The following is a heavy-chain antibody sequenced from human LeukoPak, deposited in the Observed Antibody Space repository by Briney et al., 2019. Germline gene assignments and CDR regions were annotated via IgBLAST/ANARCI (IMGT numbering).Heavy chain of an antibody. CDR3: AREFYGDLRKFDY. V-gene: IGHV3-11*01. CDR1: GFTFSDYY. D-gene: IGHD4-17*01. J-gene: IGHJ4*02. Sequence: PGGSLRLSCAASGFTFSDYYMSWIRQAPGKGLEWVSYISSSGSTINYADSVKGRFTISRDNAKNSLYLQMNSLRAEDTAVYYCAREFYGDLRKFDYWGQGTLVTVSS. CDR2: ISSSGSTI.